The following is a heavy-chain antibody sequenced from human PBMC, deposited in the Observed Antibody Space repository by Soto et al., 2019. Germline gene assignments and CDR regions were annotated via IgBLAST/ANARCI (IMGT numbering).Heavy chain of an antibody. V-gene: IGHV2-26*01. CDR2: IFSNDEK. D-gene: IGHD5-18*01. J-gene: IGHJ5*02. CDR3: ARTHDPRYSYVPFDP. Sequence: QVTLKESGPVLVKPTETLTLTCTVSGFSLSNARMGVSWIRQPPGKALEWLAHIFSNDEKSYSTARKSRLTTSTYNSKSNGVLTMSNMAPVDTATYYCARTHDPRYSYVPFDPWGQGTLVTVSS. CDR1: GFSLSNARMG.